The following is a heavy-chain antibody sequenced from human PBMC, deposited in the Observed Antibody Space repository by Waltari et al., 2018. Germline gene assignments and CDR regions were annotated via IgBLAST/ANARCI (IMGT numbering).Heavy chain of an antibody. J-gene: IGHJ4*02. D-gene: IGHD1-26*01. Sequence: EVQVVESGGGLVQPGESLRLSCAASGFTFSSSWMSWVRQPPGKGLCGVANIKYDGSEEYYVDSVKGRFTISRDNAKNSLYLQMNSLRVEDTAVYYCARDPERGALDYWGQGTLVAVSS. CDR3: ARDPERGALDY. CDR1: GFTFSSSW. CDR2: IKYDGSEE. V-gene: IGHV3-7*01.